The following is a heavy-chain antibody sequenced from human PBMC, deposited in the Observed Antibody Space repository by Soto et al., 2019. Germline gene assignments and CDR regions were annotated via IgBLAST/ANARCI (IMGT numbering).Heavy chain of an antibody. Sequence: GASVKVSCKASGYTFTSYAMHWVRQAPGQRLEWMGWINAGNGNTKYSQKFQGRVTITRDTSASTAYMELSSLRSEGTAVYYCARTVGYYYGMDVWGQGTTVTVSS. V-gene: IGHV1-3*01. CDR3: ARTVGYYYGMDV. CDR1: GYTFTSYA. J-gene: IGHJ6*02. D-gene: IGHD4-17*01. CDR2: INAGNGNT.